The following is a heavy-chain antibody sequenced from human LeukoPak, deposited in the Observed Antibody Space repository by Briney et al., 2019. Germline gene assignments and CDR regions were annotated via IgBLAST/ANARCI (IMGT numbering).Heavy chain of an antibody. Sequence: SETLSLTCTVSSGSISTYYWSWIRQPPGKGLEWIGYIYYIGSTNYNPSLKSRVTISVDTSRNQFSLKLTSVTAADTAVYYCARHCPTYYDFDYWGQGTLVTVSS. V-gene: IGHV4-59*08. CDR1: SGSISTYY. CDR3: ARHCPTYYDFDY. J-gene: IGHJ4*02. D-gene: IGHD1-26*01. CDR2: IYYIGST.